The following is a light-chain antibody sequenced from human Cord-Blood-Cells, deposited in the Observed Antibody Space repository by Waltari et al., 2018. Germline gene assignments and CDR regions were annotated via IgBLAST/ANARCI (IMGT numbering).Light chain of an antibody. CDR1: QSLLHSDGKTY. V-gene: IGKV2D-29*02. CDR3: MQSIQLPLT. CDR2: EVS. J-gene: IGKJ4*01. Sequence: DIVMTQTPLSLSVTPAQPASISCKSSQSLLHSDGKTYLYWYLQKPGQSPQLLIYEVSHRFSGVPDRFSGSGSGTDFTLKISRVEAEDVGVYYCMQSIQLPLTFGGGTKVEIK.